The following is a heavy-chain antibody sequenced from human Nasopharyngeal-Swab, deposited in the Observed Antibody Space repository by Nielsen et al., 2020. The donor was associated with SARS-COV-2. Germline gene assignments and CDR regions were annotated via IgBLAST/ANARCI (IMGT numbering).Heavy chain of an antibody. D-gene: IGHD3-10*01. J-gene: IGHJ4*02. CDR1: GFTFGDYA. CDR3: TRGRVASGEFSDY. Sequence: GGSLRLSCTASGFTFGDYAMSWVRQAPGKGLEWVGFIRSKAYGGTTEYAASVKGGFTISRDDSKSIAYLQMNSLKTEDTAVYYCTRGRVASGEFSDYWGQGTLVTVSS. CDR2: IRSKAYGGTT. V-gene: IGHV3-49*04.